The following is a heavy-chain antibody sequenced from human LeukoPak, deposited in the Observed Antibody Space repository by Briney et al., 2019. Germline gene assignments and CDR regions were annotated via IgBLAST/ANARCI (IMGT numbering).Heavy chain of an antibody. Sequence: GGSLRLSCAASGFIFRSYWVSWVRQAPGKGLEWVANIKQDGSEKNYVESVKGRFTISRDNAENSLGLQMNSLRAEDTAVYYCARYGNGEWLAHYAFEIWGQGTMVTVSS. V-gene: IGHV3-7*01. CDR1: GFIFRSYW. CDR2: IKQDGSEK. D-gene: IGHD6-19*01. J-gene: IGHJ3*02. CDR3: ARYGNGEWLAHYAFEI.